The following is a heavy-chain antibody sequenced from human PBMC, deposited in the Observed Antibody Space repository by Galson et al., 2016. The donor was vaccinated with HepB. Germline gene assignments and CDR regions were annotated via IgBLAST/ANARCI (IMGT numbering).Heavy chain of an antibody. CDR2: INPSGGST. J-gene: IGHJ4*02. Sequence: SCKASGYTFTSYYMHWVRQAPGQGLGWMGIINPSGGSTSYAQKFQGRVTMTRDTSTSTVYMELSSLRSEDTAVYYCARLAAAGTADYWGQGTLVTVSS. CDR1: GYTFTSYY. CDR3: ARLAAAGTADY. D-gene: IGHD6-13*01. V-gene: IGHV1-46*01.